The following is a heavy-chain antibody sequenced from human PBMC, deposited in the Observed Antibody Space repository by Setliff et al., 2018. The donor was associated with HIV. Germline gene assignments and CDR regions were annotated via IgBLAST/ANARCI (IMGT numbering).Heavy chain of an antibody. D-gene: IGHD4-17*01. CDR1: GFTFSSYS. CDR2: ISSSGAHI. CDR3: ARDPTARGDAFDI. Sequence: GGSLRLSCAASGFTFSSYSMNWVRQAPGKGLEWVASISSSGAHIYSADSLQGRFTISRDNEKNSLYLQMNSLRAEDTAVYFCARDPTARGDAFDIWGQGTMVTVSS. V-gene: IGHV3-21*06. J-gene: IGHJ3*02.